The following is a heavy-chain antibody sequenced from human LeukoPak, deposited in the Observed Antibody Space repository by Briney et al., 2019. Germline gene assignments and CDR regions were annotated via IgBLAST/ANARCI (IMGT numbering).Heavy chain of an antibody. J-gene: IGHJ4*02. CDR1: GGTFSSYA. CDR3: AREGVVPAATMDY. V-gene: IGHV1-69*01. Sequence: SVTVSCKASGGTFSSYAISWVRQAPGQGLEWMGGIIPIFGTANYAQKFQGRVTITADESTSTAYMELSSLRSEDTAVYYCAREGVVPAATMDYWGQGTLVTVSS. D-gene: IGHD2-2*01. CDR2: IIPIFGTA.